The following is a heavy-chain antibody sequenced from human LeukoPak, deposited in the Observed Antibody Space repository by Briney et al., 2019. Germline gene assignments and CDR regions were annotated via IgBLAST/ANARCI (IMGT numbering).Heavy chain of an antibody. CDR3: AREGFCSSGNCFDP. CDR1: GYTFTAYY. V-gene: IGHV1-2*02. Sequence: GASVKVSSKDSGYTFTAYYIHCARQAPGQGLERMGWINPKSGGANYAQKFQGRVTMTRDTSISTAYMELSRLRSVDTAVYYCAREGFCSSGNCFDPWGQGTLVTVSS. CDR2: INPKSGGA. J-gene: IGHJ5*02. D-gene: IGHD6-13*01.